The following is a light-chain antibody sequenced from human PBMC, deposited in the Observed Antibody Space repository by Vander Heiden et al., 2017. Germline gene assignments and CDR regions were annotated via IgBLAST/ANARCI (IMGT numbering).Light chain of an antibody. V-gene: IGKV1-39*01. CDR2: AAS. Sequence: DIQMTQSPSSLSASVGDRVTITCRTSQSISSYLSWYQQKPGKAPKLLIYAASSLQSGVPSRFSVSGSGTDFTLTISSLQPADFATYYCQQRDSTPITFGQGTRLEIK. J-gene: IGKJ5*01. CDR3: QQRDSTPIT. CDR1: QSISSY.